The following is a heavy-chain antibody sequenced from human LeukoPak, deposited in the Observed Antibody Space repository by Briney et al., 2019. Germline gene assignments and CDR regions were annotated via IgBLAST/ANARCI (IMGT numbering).Heavy chain of an antibody. Sequence: SETLSLTCAVYSGSFSGYYWSWIRQPPGKGLEWIGEINHSGITNYNPSLKSRVTISVDTSKNQFSLKLSSVTAADTAVYYCARFPHYDFWSGSLATYGMGVWGQGTTVTVSS. CDR1: SGSFSGYY. J-gene: IGHJ6*02. CDR2: INHSGIT. V-gene: IGHV4-34*01. CDR3: ARFPHYDFWSGSLATYGMGV. D-gene: IGHD3-3*01.